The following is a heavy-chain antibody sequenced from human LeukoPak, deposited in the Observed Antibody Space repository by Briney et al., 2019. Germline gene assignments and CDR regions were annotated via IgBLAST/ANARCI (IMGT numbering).Heavy chain of an antibody. CDR1: GGTFSSYA. V-gene: IGHV1-69*13. J-gene: IGHJ4*02. Sequence: SVKVSCKASGGTFSSYAISWVRQAPGQGLEWMGGIIPIFGTANYAQKFQGRVTITADESTSTAYMELRSLRSEDTAVYYCARAPRGGNGRYYFDSWGQGTLVTVSS. CDR2: IIPIFGTA. D-gene: IGHD4-23*01. CDR3: ARAPRGGNGRYYFDS.